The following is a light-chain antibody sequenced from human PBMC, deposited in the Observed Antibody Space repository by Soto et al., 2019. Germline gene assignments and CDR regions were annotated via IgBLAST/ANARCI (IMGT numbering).Light chain of an antibody. J-gene: IGLJ3*02. CDR2: DVS. V-gene: IGLV2-11*01. CDR1: SSDVGGYNY. Sequence: QSALTQPRSVSGSPGQSVTISCTGTSSDVGGYNYVSWYQQHPGKAPKLMIYDVSKWPSGVPDRFSGSKSGNTASLTISGLLSKVEADDHCCSYGGNSLCVFGGGTKVTVL. CDR3: CSYGGNSLCV.